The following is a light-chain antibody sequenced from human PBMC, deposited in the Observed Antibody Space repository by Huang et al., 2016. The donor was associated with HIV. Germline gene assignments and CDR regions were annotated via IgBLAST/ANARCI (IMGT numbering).Light chain of an antibody. V-gene: IGKV3-15*01. J-gene: IGKJ2*01. CDR3: QQYNDWYT. CDR2: VAS. CDR1: QNVSNN. Sequence: EIVMTQSPATLSVSPGERATLSCRASQNVSNNLAWYQQKPGQAPRLLIYVASTRATGIPARFSGSGSGTEFTLTISSLQSEDFAVYYCQQYNDWYTFAQGTRLGIK.